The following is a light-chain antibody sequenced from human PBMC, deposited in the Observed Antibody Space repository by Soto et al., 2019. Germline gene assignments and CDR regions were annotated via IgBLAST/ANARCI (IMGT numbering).Light chain of an antibody. J-gene: IGLJ2*01. Sequence: QSVLTQPASVSGSPGQSITISCTGTSSDIGGHNYVSWYQQYPGKAPKVVIYDVTYRPSGVSNRFSGSKSGNTASLTISGLQAEDEADYYCSSCTSSSSVVFGGGTKLTVL. CDR1: SSDIGGHNY. CDR2: DVT. V-gene: IGLV2-14*01. CDR3: SSCTSSSSVV.